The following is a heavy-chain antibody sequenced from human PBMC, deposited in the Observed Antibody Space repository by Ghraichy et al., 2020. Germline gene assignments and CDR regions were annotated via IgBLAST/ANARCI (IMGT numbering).Heavy chain of an antibody. Sequence: GGPLRLACAASGFTFSSYAMSWVRQAPGKGLEWVSAISGSGGSTYYADSVKGRFTISRDNSKNTLYLQMNSLRAEETAVYYCAKDDVVYATFDYWGQGTLVTGSS. D-gene: IGHD2-8*02. V-gene: IGHV3-23*01. CDR2: ISGSGGST. CDR3: AKDDVVYATFDY. J-gene: IGHJ4*02. CDR1: GFTFSSYA.